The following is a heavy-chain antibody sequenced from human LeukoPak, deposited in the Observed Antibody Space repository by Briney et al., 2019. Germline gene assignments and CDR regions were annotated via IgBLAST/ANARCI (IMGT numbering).Heavy chain of an antibody. V-gene: IGHV3-11*06. CDR2: ISSSSSYT. J-gene: IGHJ6*04. CDR3: ARDLRIAAAGTCYYYGMDV. D-gene: IGHD6-13*01. Sequence: GGSLRLSCAASGFTFSDYYMSWIRQAPGKGLEWVSYISSSSSYTNYADSVKGRFTISRDNAKNSLYLQMNSLRAEDTAVYYCARDLRIAAAGTCYYYGMDVWGKGTTVTVSS. CDR1: GFTFSDYY.